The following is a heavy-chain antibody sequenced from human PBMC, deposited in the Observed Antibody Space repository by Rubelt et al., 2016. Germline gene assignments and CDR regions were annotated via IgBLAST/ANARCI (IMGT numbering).Heavy chain of an antibody. Sequence: QVQLQESGPGLVKPSGTLSLTCAVSGGSISSDDKWTWVRQPPGKELEWIGEIDRSGNTNYNPSLKSRVTTPVDKSKNQSSLALGSGTAADTAVYYGAGGARWPDYWGQGILVTVSS. CDR1: GGSISSDDK. CDR2: IDRSGNT. J-gene: IGHJ4*02. CDR3: AGGARWPDY. D-gene: IGHD2-15*01. V-gene: IGHV4-4*02.